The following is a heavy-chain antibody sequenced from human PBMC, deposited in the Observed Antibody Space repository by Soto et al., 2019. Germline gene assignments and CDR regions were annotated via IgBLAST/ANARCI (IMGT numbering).Heavy chain of an antibody. Sequence: PGGSLRLSCAASGFTFDDYAMHWVRQAPGKGLEWVSGISWNSGSIGYADSVKGRFTISRDNAKNSLYLQMNSLRAEDTALYYCAKDLYYYDSSGQDPSYYYYYGMDVWGQGTTVTVSS. J-gene: IGHJ6*02. CDR3: AKDLYYYDSSGQDPSYYYYYGMDV. D-gene: IGHD3-22*01. CDR2: ISWNSGSI. CDR1: GFTFDDYA. V-gene: IGHV3-9*01.